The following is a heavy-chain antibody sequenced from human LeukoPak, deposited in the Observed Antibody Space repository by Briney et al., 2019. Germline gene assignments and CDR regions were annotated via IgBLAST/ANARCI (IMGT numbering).Heavy chain of an antibody. CDR2: IYAGGST. CDR1: GFTVSSTY. J-gene: IGHJ4*02. Sequence: PGGSLRLSCAASGFTVSSTYMSWVRQAPGKGLEGVSVIYAGGSTYYADSVKGRFTISRDNSKNTLYLQMNNLRVEDTAVYYCARVMWLAGPLDYWGQGTLVTVSS. CDR3: ARVMWLAGPLDY. V-gene: IGHV3-53*01. D-gene: IGHD6-19*01.